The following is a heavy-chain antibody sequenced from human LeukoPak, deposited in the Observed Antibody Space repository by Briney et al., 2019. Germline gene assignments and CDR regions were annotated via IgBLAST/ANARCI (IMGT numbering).Heavy chain of an antibody. Sequence: GGSLRLSCAASGFTFSSYSMNWVRQAPGKGLEWVSSISSSSSYIYYADSVKGRFTISRDNAKNPLYLQMNSLRAGDTAEYYCAKSLFTSATGTGRAFHIWGQGTMVTVSS. D-gene: IGHD1-1*01. J-gene: IGHJ3*02. CDR2: ISSSSSYI. CDR3: AKSLFTSATGTGRAFHI. CDR1: GFTFSSYS. V-gene: IGHV3-21*04.